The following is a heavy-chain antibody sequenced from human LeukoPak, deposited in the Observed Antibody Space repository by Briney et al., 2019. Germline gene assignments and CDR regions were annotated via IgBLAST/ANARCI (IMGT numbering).Heavy chain of an antibody. J-gene: IGHJ4*02. Sequence: GGSLRLSCVASGFTFSNYWMSWVRQAPGKGLELVAKINPNAIAKYCVDSVKGRFTISRDNAKNSLCLQMDSLRVDDTAVYYCTRDDGRRSIDFWGQGILVTVSS. CDR2: INPNAIAK. D-gene: IGHD4-17*01. V-gene: IGHV3-7*01. CDR3: TRDDGRRSIDF. CDR1: GFTFSNYW.